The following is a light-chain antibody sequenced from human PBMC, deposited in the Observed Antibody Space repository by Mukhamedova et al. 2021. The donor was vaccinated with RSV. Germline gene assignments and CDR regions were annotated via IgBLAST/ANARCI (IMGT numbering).Light chain of an antibody. V-gene: IGLV1-40*01. CDR3: QAYDSSLSGPYV. CDR1: SSNMGAGYD. J-gene: IGLJ1*01. CDR2: ENN. Sequence: TGSSSNMGAGYDVHWYQQLPGAAPKLLIYENNNRPSGVPDRFSGSKSGTSASLAISGLQTEDEGDYYCQAYDSSLSGPYVFGTG.